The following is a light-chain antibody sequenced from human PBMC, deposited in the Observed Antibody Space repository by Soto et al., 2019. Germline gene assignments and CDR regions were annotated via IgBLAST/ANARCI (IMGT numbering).Light chain of an antibody. J-gene: IGKJ2*01. CDR2: AAS. Sequence: DIQMTQSPSSLSASVGDRVTITCRASQTIGRYLNWYQQKPGKAPKVLIYAASTLQSGVPSRFSGSGSGTEFSLTISSLQPEDCATYFCQQTYTTPLYTFGQGTHLEI. CDR3: QQTYTTPLYT. CDR1: QTIGRY. V-gene: IGKV1-39*01.